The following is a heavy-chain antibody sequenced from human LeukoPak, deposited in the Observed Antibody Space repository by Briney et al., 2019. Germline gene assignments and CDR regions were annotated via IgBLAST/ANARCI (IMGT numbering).Heavy chain of an antibody. V-gene: IGHV3-74*01. Sequence: GGSLRLSCAASGFTFSSYWMHWVRQAPGKGLVWVSRINSDGSSTSYAGSVKGRFTISRDNAKNTLYLQMNSLRAEDTAVYYCARGLLWSGELFDYWGQGTLVTVSS. CDR1: GFTFSSYW. D-gene: IGHD3-10*01. CDR3: ARGLLWSGELFDY. J-gene: IGHJ4*02. CDR2: INSDGSST.